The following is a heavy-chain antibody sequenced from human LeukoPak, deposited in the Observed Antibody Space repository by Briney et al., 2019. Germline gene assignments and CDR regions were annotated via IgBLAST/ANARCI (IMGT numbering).Heavy chain of an antibody. V-gene: IGHV3-64D*06. D-gene: IGHD2-2*01. J-gene: IGHJ4*02. CDR2: ISSNGGST. Sequence: GGSLRLSCSASGFTFSSYAMHWVRQAPGKGLEYVSAISSNGGSTYYADSVKGRFTISRDNSKNTLYLQMSSLRAEDTAVYYCATGPYCSSSSCYLIEGLDYWGQGTLVTVSS. CDR3: ATGPYCSSSSCYLIEGLDY. CDR1: GFTFSSYA.